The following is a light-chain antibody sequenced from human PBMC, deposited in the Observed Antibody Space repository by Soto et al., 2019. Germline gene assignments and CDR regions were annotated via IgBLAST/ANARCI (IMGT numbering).Light chain of an antibody. J-gene: IGKJ2*01. Sequence: EIVLTQSPATLSLSPGERATVSCRASQSVSSHVAWYQQKPGQAPRLLIYDASNRATGIPARFSGSGSGTDFTLTISSLEPEDFAVYYCQQRSNWPPGYTFGQGTKLQIK. CDR3: QQRSNWPPGYT. V-gene: IGKV3-11*01. CDR1: QSVSSH. CDR2: DAS.